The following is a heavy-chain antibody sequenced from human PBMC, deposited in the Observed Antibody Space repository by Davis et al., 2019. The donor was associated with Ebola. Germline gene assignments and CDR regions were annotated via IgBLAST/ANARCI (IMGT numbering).Heavy chain of an antibody. Sequence: ESLKISCAASGFTFSSYAMSWIRQPPGKGLEWIGEINHSGSTNYNPSLKSRVTISVDTSKNQFSLKLSSVTAADTAVYYCARGPLEYSSSKDAFDIWGQGTMVTVSS. D-gene: IGHD6-6*01. CDR3: ARGPLEYSSSKDAFDI. CDR1: GFTFSSYA. CDR2: INHSGST. J-gene: IGHJ3*02. V-gene: IGHV4-34*01.